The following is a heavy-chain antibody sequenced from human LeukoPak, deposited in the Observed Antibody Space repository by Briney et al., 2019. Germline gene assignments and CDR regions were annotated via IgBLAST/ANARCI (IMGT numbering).Heavy chain of an antibody. Sequence: PSETLSLTCAVYGGSFSGYYWSWIRQPPGKGLEWIGEINHSGSTNYNPSLKSRVTISVDTSKNQFSLKLSSVTAADTAVYYCARRQAVRGVIPYGMDVWGKGTTVTVSS. V-gene: IGHV4-34*01. D-gene: IGHD3-10*01. CDR3: ARRQAVRGVIPYGMDV. CDR2: INHSGST. J-gene: IGHJ6*04. CDR1: GGSFSGYY.